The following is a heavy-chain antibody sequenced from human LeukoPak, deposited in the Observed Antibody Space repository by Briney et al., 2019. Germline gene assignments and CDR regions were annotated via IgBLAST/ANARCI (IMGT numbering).Heavy chain of an antibody. CDR3: ARGLITGTTYYYYYGMDV. D-gene: IGHD1-7*01. CDR1: GFTFRNYV. V-gene: IGHV3-30-3*01. J-gene: IGHJ6*02. CDR2: TSSDLNVK. Sequence: PGGSLRLSCAASGFTFRNYVIHWVRQAPGKGLEWVAVTSSDLNVKLYADSVKGRFTISRDNSKNTLYLQMNSLRAEDTAVYYCARGLITGTTYYYYYGMDVWGQGTTVTVSS.